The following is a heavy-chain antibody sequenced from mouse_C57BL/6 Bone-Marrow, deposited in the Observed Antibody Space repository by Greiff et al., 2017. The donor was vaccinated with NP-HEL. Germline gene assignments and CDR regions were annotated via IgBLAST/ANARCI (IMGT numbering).Heavy chain of an antibody. Sequence: QVQLKQPGAELVKPGASVKLSCKASGYTFTSYWMQWVKQRPGQGLEWIGEIDPSDSYTNYNQKFKGKATLTVDTSSSTAYMQLSSLTSEDSAVYYCAREGTVVAIDYWGQGTTLTVSS. CDR1: GYTFTSYW. V-gene: IGHV1-50*01. CDR2: IDPSDSYT. J-gene: IGHJ2*01. D-gene: IGHD1-1*01. CDR3: AREGTVVAIDY.